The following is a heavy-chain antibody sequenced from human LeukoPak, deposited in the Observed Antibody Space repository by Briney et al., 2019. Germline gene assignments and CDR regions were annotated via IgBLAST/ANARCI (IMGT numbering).Heavy chain of an antibody. CDR2: IYYSGST. J-gene: IGHJ4*02. V-gene: IGHV4-30-4*01. CDR3: ARALYSMTTVTTEYWFDY. Sequence: SQTLSLTCTVSGGSISSGDYYWSWIRQPPGKGLEWFGYIYYSGSTYYNPSLQSRVIISVDTSKNQFSLKLTSVTAADTAVYYCARALYSMTTVTTEYWFDYWGQGTLVTVSS. D-gene: IGHD4-17*01. CDR1: GGSISSGDYY.